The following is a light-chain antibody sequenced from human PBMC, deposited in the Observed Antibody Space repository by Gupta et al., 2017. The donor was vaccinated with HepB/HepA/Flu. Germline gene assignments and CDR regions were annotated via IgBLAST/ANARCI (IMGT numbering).Light chain of an antibody. CDR3: CSYAGTYTFV. Sequence: QSALTPHRSVSGSPGQSVTIPCPGTSSDVGRYNYVSWYQHHPGKGPKLIIYDVTKRPSGVPDRFSGSKSGNTASLTISGLQAEDEADYYCCSYAGTYTFVVGTGTTVTVL. J-gene: IGLJ1*01. V-gene: IGLV2-11*01. CDR2: DVT. CDR1: SSDVGRYNY.